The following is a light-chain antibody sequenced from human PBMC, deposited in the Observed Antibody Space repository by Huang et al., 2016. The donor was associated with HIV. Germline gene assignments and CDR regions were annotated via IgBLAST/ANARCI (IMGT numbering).Light chain of an antibody. V-gene: IGKV3-11*01. CDR2: DAS. Sequence: EIVLTQSPATLSLSPGLRATLSCRAALTVSRQLAWYQQKPGQAPRLLIYDASNRAPGVPARFSGSGSGTDFTLTISSLEPEDFAVYYCQRRSHWPITFGQGTRLEIK. J-gene: IGKJ5*01. CDR3: QRRSHWPIT. CDR1: LTVSRQ.